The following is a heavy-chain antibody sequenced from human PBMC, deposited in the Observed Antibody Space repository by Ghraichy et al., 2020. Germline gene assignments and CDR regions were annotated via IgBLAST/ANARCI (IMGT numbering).Heavy chain of an antibody. J-gene: IGHJ3*02. CDR2: TRNKANSYTT. V-gene: IGHV3-72*01. D-gene: IGHD3-10*01. CDR3: ARDAGYAFDI. Sequence: GGSLRLSCAASGFTFSDHYMDWVRQAPGKGLEWVGRTRNKANSYTTEYAASVKGRFTISRDDSKNSLYLQMNSLKTEDTAVYYCARDAGYAFDIWGQGTMVTVSS. CDR1: GFTFSDHY.